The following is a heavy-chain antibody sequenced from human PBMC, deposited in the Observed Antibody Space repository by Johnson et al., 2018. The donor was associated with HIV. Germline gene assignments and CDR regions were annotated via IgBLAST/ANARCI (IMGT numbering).Heavy chain of an antibody. CDR1: GFTFSRHA. Sequence: QVQLVESGGGVVQPERSVRLSCSASGFTFSRHAMNWVRQAPGKGLEWVACISYDGGNKYYADSVKGRFTISRDKSKNTLNLQMNSLRTDDTSMYSCARDLRFNRTVQGRVIISGVFDMWGQGTVVHVSS. D-gene: IGHD3-10*01. CDR2: ISYDGGNK. J-gene: IGHJ3*02. V-gene: IGHV3-30*04. CDR3: ARDLRFNRTVQGRVIISGVFDM.